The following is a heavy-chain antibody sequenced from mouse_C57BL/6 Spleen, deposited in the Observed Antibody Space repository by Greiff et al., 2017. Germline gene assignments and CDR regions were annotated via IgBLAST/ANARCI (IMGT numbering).Heavy chain of an antibody. CDR1: GYTFTDYY. CDR2: INPYNGGT. J-gene: IGHJ4*01. V-gene: IGHV1-19*01. Sequence: VQLQQSGPVLVKPGASVKMSCKASGYTFTDYYMNWVKQSHGKSLEWIGDINPYNGGTSYNQKFKGKATLTVDKSSSTAYMELNSLTSEDSAVYYCAREDDGYYVGYAMDYWGQGTSVTVSS. CDR3: AREDDGYYVGYAMDY. D-gene: IGHD2-3*01.